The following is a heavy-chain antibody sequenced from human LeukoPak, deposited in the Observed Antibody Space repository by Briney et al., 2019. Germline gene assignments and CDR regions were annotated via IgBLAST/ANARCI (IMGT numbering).Heavy chain of an antibody. CDR3: ARGTRDCSSSSCYNY. J-gene: IGHJ4*02. CDR1: GYTFTSYD. V-gene: IGHV1-8*01. Sequence: ASVKVSCKASGYTFTSYDINWVRQASGQGLEWMGWMNPNSGNTGSAQKFQGRVTMTRDTSISMAYLELSSLNSEDTAVYYCARGTRDCSSSSCYNYWGQGTLVTVSS. CDR2: MNPNSGNT. D-gene: IGHD2-2*02.